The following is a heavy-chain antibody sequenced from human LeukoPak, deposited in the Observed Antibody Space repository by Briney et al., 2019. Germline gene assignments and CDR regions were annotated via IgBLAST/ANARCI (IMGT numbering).Heavy chain of an antibody. D-gene: IGHD3/OR15-3a*01. CDR3: ARHQSSGLSEAFNI. CDR2: ICPGDSDT. J-gene: IGHJ3*02. Sequence: GESLTISCKGSGYRFTTSWVGWVRQIPGKGLEWMGIICPGDSDTRYSPSFQGQVTISADKSISTAYLQWSSLKASDTAMYYCARHQSSGLSEAFNIWGQGTMVTVSS. V-gene: IGHV5-51*01. CDR1: GYRFTTSW.